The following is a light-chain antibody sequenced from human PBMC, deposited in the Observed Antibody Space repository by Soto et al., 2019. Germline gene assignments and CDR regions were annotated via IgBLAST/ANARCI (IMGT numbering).Light chain of an antibody. J-gene: IGLJ2*01. CDR1: SGDVGGYNY. CDR3: TSWTSSSTVA. CDR2: EVS. V-gene: IGLV2-14*01. Sequence: QSVLTQPASVSGSPGQSITISCTGTSGDVGGYNYVSWYQQHPGKAPKLIIYEVSNRPSGVSNRFSGSKSGNTASLTISGLQAEDETDYYCTSWTSSSTVAFGGGTQLTVL.